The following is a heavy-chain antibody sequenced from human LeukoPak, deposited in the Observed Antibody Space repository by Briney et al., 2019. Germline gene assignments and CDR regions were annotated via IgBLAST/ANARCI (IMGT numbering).Heavy chain of an antibody. CDR1: GFTFSKYW. J-gene: IGHJ4*02. CDR2: INTDGTVT. D-gene: IGHD6-19*01. CDR3: ATKQWLAPPPDS. V-gene: IGHV3-74*01. Sequence: GGSLRFSCAASGFTFSKYWMLWVRQAPGKGLESVSRINTDGTVTTYADSVKGRFTVSRDNADNTMFLQMSSVRDEDTAVYYCATKQWLAPPPDSWGQGTPVTVSS.